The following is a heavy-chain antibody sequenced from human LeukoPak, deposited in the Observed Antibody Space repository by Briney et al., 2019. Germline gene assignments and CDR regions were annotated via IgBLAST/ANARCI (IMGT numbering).Heavy chain of an antibody. CDR2: ISAGAENT. CDR3: AKGLRGNWSPFDY. V-gene: IGHV3-23*01. Sequence: VGSLRLSCAASGLTVINYAMSWVRQAPGKGLEWVSGISAGAENTNYADSVKRRFTISRENSKNNLDLQMYRLSADDPAVYYCAKGLRGNWSPFDYWGQGTLVTVSS. J-gene: IGHJ4*02. CDR1: GLTVINYA. D-gene: IGHD4-23*01.